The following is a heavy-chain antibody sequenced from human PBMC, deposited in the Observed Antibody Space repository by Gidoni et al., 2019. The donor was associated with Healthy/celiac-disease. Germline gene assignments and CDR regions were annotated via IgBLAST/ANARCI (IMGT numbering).Heavy chain of an antibody. CDR2: IYSGGST. V-gene: IGHV3-53*01. Sequence: EVQMVESGGGLIQPGGSLRRSCAASGFTVSRNYMSWVRQAPGKGLEWVSVIYSGGSTYSADSVKGRFTISRDNSKNTLYLQMNSLRAEDTAVYFCARDEEYYYDSSGYPPFNFQHWGQGTLVTVSS. D-gene: IGHD3-22*01. CDR3: ARDEEYYYDSSGYPPFNFQH. J-gene: IGHJ1*01. CDR1: GFTVSRNY.